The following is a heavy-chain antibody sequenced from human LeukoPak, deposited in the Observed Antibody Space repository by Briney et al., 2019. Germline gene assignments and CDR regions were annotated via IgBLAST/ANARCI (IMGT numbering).Heavy chain of an antibody. CDR3: ARVLRFLEWLGVRPYYYYYMDV. J-gene: IGHJ6*03. CDR1: GYTFTSCA. V-gene: IGHV7-4-1*02. D-gene: IGHD3-3*01. Sequence: ASVKVSCKASGYTFTSCAMNWVRQAPGQGLEWMGWINTNTGNPTYAQGFTGRFVFSLDTSVSTAYLQISSLKAEDTAVYYCARVLRFLEWLGVRPYYYYYMDVWGKGTTVTVSS. CDR2: INTNTGNP.